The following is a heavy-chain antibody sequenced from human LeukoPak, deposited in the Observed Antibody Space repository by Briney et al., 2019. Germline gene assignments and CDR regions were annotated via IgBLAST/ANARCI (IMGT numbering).Heavy chain of an antibody. CDR3: AGVVRGYYDSSGYYYDWFDP. J-gene: IGHJ5*02. V-gene: IGHV4-61*02. Sequence: PSETLSLTCTVSGGSISSGSCYWSWIRQPAGKGLEWIGRIYTSGSTNYNPSLKSRVTISVDTSKNQFSLKLSSVTAADTAVYYCAGVVRGYYDSSGYYYDWFDPWGQGTLVTVSS. D-gene: IGHD3-22*01. CDR1: GGSISSGSCY. CDR2: IYTSGST.